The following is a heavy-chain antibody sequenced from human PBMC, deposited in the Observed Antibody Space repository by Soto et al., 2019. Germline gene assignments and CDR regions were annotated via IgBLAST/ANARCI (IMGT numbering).Heavy chain of an antibody. CDR3: ARDWGLSSSWYTSTYRYFDY. J-gene: IGHJ4*02. CDR2: ISAYNGNT. Sequence: ASVKVSCKASGYTFSSYGINWVRQAPGQGLEWMGWISAYNGNTNYAQKLQGRVTITRDTSASAAYMELSSLRAEDTAVYYCARDWGLSSSWYTSTYRYFDYWGQGTLVTVSS. V-gene: IGHV1-18*01. D-gene: IGHD6-13*01. CDR1: GYTFSSYG.